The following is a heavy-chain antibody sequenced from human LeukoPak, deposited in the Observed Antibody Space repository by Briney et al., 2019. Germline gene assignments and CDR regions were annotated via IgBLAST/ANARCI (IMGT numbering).Heavy chain of an antibody. Sequence: GGSLRLSCAASGFTFNIYAMTWVRQAPGKGLEWVSGISCSGDTTYYADSVKGRFTISRDNSKNTLYVQMHSLRAEDTAIYYCAKVYATGTTLVVRNQYLDCWGQGTLVTVSS. CDR2: ISCSGDTT. CDR1: GFTFNIYA. CDR3: AKVYATGTTLVVRNQYLDC. D-gene: IGHD1-1*01. J-gene: IGHJ4*02. V-gene: IGHV3-23*01.